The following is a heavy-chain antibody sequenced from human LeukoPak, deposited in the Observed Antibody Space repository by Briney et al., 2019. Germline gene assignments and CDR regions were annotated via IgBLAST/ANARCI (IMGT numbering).Heavy chain of an antibody. J-gene: IGHJ5*02. CDR2: IKQDGSEK. Sequence: GGSLRLSXAASGYAFSTYWMSWVRQVPGEGLEWLANIKQDGSEKYYVDSVKGRFTISRDNAKNSLYLQMNSLRAEDTAMYYCARDGWFGDYNWFDPWGQGTLVTVSS. CDR3: ARDGWFGDYNWFDP. V-gene: IGHV3-7*01. CDR1: GYAFSTYW. D-gene: IGHD3-10*01.